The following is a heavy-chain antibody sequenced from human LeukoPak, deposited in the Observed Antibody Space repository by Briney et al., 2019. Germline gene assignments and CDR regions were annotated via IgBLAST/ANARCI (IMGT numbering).Heavy chain of an antibody. D-gene: IGHD3-3*01. CDR2: ISSSSSTI. J-gene: IGHJ6*02. Sequence: GGSLRLSCAASGFTFSSYSMNWVRQAPGKGLEWVSYISSSSSTIYYADSVKGRFTISRDNAKNSLYLQMSSLRAEDTAVYYCASEYDFWSGYRYYYYYGMDVWGQGTTVTVSS. CDR1: GFTFSSYS. V-gene: IGHV3-48*01. CDR3: ASEYDFWSGYRYYYYYGMDV.